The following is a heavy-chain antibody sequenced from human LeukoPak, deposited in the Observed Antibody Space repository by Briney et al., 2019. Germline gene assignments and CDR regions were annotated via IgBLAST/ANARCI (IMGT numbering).Heavy chain of an antibody. D-gene: IGHD2-15*01. J-gene: IGHJ4*02. Sequence: PGGSLRLSCAASGFTFSTYAMSWVRQAPGKGLEWVSSINTGGGSTYYADSVKGRFTISRDSSKNTLYLQMNSLRAEDTAVYYCVVLLAARWGQGALVTVSS. CDR1: GFTFSTYA. V-gene: IGHV3-23*01. CDR3: VVLLAAR. CDR2: INTGGGST.